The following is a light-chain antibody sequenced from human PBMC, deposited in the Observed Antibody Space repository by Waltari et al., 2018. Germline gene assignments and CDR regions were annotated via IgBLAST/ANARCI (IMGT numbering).Light chain of an antibody. CDR2: DVS. V-gene: IGLV2-11*01. Sequence: QSALTQPRSVSGSPGQSVTISCTGTSSDVGGYNYVPWYQQHPGKAPKVMIYDVSKRPSGVPDRFSGSKSGNTASLTISGLQAEDEADYYCCSYAGSYTMVFGGGTKLTVL. J-gene: IGLJ2*01. CDR3: CSYAGSYTMV. CDR1: SSDVGGYNY.